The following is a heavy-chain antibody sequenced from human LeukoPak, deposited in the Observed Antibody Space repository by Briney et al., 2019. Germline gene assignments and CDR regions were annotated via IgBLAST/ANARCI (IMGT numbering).Heavy chain of an antibody. CDR2: IKQDGSEK. J-gene: IGHJ4*02. V-gene: IGHV3-7*03. Sequence: GGSLRLSCVASGFSFNNYRMTWVRQAPGKGLEWVANIKQDGSEKQYVDSVKGRFAISRDNAKKSLYLQINTLRAEDTAVYYCVRGPHIAATSYWGQGTLVAVSS. CDR1: GFSFNNYR. CDR3: VRGPHIAATSY. D-gene: IGHD6-25*01.